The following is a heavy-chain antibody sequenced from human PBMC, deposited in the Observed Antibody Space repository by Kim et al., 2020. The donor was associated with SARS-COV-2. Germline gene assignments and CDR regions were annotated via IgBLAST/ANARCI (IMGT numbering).Heavy chain of an antibody. Sequence: SLKSRVTISVDTSENQFSLKLSSVTAADTAVYYCARTRITMIVVVTHFDYWGQGTLVTVSS. J-gene: IGHJ4*02. V-gene: IGHV4-31*02. D-gene: IGHD3-22*01. CDR3: ARTRITMIVVVTHFDY.